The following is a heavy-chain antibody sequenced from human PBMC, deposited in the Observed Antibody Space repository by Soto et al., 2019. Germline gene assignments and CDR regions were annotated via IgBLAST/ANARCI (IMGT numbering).Heavy chain of an antibody. D-gene: IGHD2-2*01. CDR2: ISHSGST. J-gene: IGHJ3*02. Sequence: QVQLQQWGAGLLKPSETLSLTCAVHGGSFSGYYWTWIRQTPGKRLEWIGEISHSGSTNYNPSLKSRVTMSADPSKSQFSLNLTSVTAADSGVYYCARGECSSIYCFTRWALDIWGQGTVVTVSS. CDR1: GGSFSGYY. CDR3: ARGECSSIYCFTRWALDI. V-gene: IGHV4-34*01.